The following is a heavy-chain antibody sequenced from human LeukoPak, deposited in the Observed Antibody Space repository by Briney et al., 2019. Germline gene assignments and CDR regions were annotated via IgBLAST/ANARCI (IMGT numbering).Heavy chain of an antibody. CDR2: IYTSGST. CDR3: AREHYSSSYNWFDL. J-gene: IGHJ5*02. CDR1: GGSISSYY. V-gene: IGHV4-4*07. D-gene: IGHD6-6*01. Sequence: SETLSLTCTVSGGSISSYYWSWIRQPAGKGLEWIGRIYTSGSTNYNPSLKSRVTMSVDTSKNQFSLKLSSVTAADTAVYYCAREHYSSSYNWFDLWGQGTLVTVSS.